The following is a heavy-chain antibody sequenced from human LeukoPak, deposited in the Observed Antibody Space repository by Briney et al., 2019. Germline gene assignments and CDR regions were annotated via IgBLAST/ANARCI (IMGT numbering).Heavy chain of an antibody. D-gene: IGHD3-22*01. CDR2: ISSSSSYI. CDR1: GFTFSSYS. CDR3: AREYYYDSSGSYAFDI. J-gene: IGHJ3*02. Sequence: GGSLRLSCAASGFTFSSYSMNWVRQAQGKGLEWVSSISSSSSYIYYADSVKGRFTISRDNAKNSLYLQMNSLRAEDTAVYYCAREYYYDSSGSYAFDIWGQGTMVTVSS. V-gene: IGHV3-21*01.